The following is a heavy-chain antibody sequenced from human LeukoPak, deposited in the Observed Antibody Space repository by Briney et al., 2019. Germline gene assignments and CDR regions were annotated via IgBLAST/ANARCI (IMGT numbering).Heavy chain of an antibody. CDR2: ISYDGSDK. CDR3: AKDVSTGWSFDS. CDR1: GFTYNNYG. D-gene: IGHD6-19*01. V-gene: IGHV3-30*02. J-gene: IGHJ4*02. Sequence: PGGSLRLSCAASGFTYNNYGMHWVRQAPGKGLEWVTFISYDGSDKSYADSVKGRFIISRDNPKKTLYVQMNSLTTDDTAVYYCAKDVSTGWSFDSWGQGTLVTVSS.